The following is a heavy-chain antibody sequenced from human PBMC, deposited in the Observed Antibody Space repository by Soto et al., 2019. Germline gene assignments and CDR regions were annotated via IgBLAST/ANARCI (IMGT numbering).Heavy chain of an antibody. D-gene: IGHD3-22*01. CDR3: AKFRVVVALDAFDI. Sequence: GGSLRLSCAASGLTFSNYWMHWVRQVPGKGLVWVSRINNDGTSIAYADSVKGRFTISRDNSKNTLYLQMNSLRAEDTAVYYCAKFRVVVALDAFDIWGQGTMVTVSS. J-gene: IGHJ3*02. V-gene: IGHV3-74*01. CDR2: INNDGTSI. CDR1: GLTFSNYW.